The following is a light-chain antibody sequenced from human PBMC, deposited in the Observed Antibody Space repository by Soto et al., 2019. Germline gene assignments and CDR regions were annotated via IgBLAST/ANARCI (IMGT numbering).Light chain of an antibody. CDR3: QQRSNSPPV. J-gene: IGKJ1*01. CDR1: QSVSSY. CDR2: DAS. V-gene: IGKV3-11*01. Sequence: EIVLTQSPATLSLSPGERATLSCRASQSVSSYLAWYQQKPGQAPRLLIYDASNRATGIPARFSGSGSGTDFTLTISSLEPEDFAVYYCQQRSNSPPVFGQGTKVEIK.